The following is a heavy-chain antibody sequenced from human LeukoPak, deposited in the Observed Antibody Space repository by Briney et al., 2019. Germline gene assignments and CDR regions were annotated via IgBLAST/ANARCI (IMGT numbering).Heavy chain of an antibody. CDR1: GGSISSGGYY. V-gene: IGHV4-31*03. J-gene: IGHJ4*02. D-gene: IGHD6-19*01. CDR3: ASTRPSIAVAGVRY. Sequence: PSETLSLTCTVSGGSISSGGYYWSWIRQHPGKGLEWIGYIYYSGSTYYNPSLKSRVTISVDKSKNQFSLKLSSVTAADTAVYYCASTRPSIAVAGVRYWGQGTLVTVSS. CDR2: IYYSGST.